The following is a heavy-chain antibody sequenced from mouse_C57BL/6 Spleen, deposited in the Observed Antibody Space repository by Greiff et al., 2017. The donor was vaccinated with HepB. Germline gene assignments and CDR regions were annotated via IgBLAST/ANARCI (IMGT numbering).Heavy chain of an antibody. J-gene: IGHJ4*01. CDR1: GYTFTDYY. V-gene: IGHV1-26*01. CDR3: ARGDYDNYYAMDY. CDR2: INPNNGGT. D-gene: IGHD2-4*01. Sequence: EVQLQQSGPELVKPGASVKISCKASGYTFTDYYMNWVKQSHGKSLEWIGDINPNNGGTSYNQKFKGKATLTVDKSSSTAYMELRSLTSEDSAVYYCARGDYDNYYAMDYWGRGTSVTVSS.